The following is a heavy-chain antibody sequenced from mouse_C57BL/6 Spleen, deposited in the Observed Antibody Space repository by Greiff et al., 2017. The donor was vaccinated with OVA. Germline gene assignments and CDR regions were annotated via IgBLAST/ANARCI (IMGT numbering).Heavy chain of an antibody. D-gene: IGHD1-1*01. V-gene: IGHV1-76*01. CDR1: GYTFTDYY. CDR2: IYPGSGNT. CDR3: ARRGYYGSSYAMDY. J-gene: IGHJ4*01. Sequence: VQLQQSGAELVRPGASVKLSCKASGYTFTDYYINWVKQRPGQGLEWIARIYPGSGNTYYNEKFKGKATLTAEKSSSTAYMQLSSLTSEDSAVYFCARRGYYGSSYAMDYWGQGTSVTVSS.